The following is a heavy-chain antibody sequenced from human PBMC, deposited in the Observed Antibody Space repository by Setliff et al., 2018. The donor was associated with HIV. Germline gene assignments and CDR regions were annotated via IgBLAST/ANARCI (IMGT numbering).Heavy chain of an antibody. V-gene: IGHV4-38-2*01. D-gene: IGHD3-22*01. J-gene: IGHJ6*04. CDR2: ISHSGSI. CDR1: NYSISSDYY. Sequence: PSETLSLTCAVSNYSISSDYYWGWIRQPPGKGLEWIESISHSGSIYYNPSPSLKSRVTISLDTSKTQLSLRLNSVTAADTAVYYCARGREVIRDTYYSYFYMDVWSRGTAVTVSS. CDR3: ARGREVIRDTYYSYFYMDV.